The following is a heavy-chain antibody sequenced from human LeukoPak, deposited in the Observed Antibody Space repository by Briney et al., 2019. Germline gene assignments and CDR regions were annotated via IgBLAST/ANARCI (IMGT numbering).Heavy chain of an antibody. D-gene: IGHD2-21*01. J-gene: IGHJ6*03. CDR2: INPSGGST. Sequence: GASVKVSCKASGYTFTSYYIHWVRQAPGQGLEWLGIINPSGGSTTYAQKFQGRVTMTRDMSTGTVYMELSSLRSEDTAVYYCARGVYSVINVYYFYHMDVWGKGTTVTVSS. CDR1: GYTFTSYY. CDR3: ARGVYSVINVYYFYHMDV. V-gene: IGHV1-46*01.